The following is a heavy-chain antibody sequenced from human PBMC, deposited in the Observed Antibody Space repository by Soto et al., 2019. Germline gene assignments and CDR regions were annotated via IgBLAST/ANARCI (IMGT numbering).Heavy chain of an antibody. CDR3: ARDPGYSRSGNGMDV. D-gene: IGHD5-12*01. V-gene: IGHV1-18*01. CDR2: ISAYNGHT. CDR1: GYTFINFG. J-gene: IGHJ6*01. Sequence: QVQLVQSRPEVKKPGASVKVSCKASGYTFINFGISWVRQAPGQGLEWMGWISAYNGHTIYAQNLQDRVTMTIDTSTTTAYMELRSLTYDDTALYYCARDPGYSRSGNGMDVWGQGTTVTVSS.